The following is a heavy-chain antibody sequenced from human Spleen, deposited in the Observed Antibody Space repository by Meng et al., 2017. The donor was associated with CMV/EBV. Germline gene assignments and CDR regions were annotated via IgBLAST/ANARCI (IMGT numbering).Heavy chain of an antibody. V-gene: IGHV4-61*01. CDR3: ARGSDFWSGYLGY. Sequence: VSGGSVSSGSYYWSWIRQPPGKGLEWIGEINHSGSTNYNPSLKSRVTISVDTSKNQFSLKLSSVTAADTAVYYCARGSDFWSGYLGYWGQGTLVTVSS. CDR2: INHSGST. CDR1: GGSVSSGSYY. D-gene: IGHD3-3*01. J-gene: IGHJ4*02.